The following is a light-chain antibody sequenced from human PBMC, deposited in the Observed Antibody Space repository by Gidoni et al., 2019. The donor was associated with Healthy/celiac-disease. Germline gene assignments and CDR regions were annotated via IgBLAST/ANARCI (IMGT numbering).Light chain of an antibody. Sequence: EILLTQSPATLSLSPGARATLSCRASQSVSSYVAWYQQRPGQAPRLLIYDASNRATGIPARFSRSGSVTDFTITISSLDSEDFVVYFCQQRSNWPITFGQGTRLEIK. CDR3: QQRSNWPIT. CDR2: DAS. V-gene: IGKV3-11*01. J-gene: IGKJ5*01. CDR1: QSVSSY.